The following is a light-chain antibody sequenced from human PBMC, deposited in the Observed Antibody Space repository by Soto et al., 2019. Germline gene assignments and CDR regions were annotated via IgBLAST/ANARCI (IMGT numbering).Light chain of an antibody. J-gene: IGLJ1*01. CDR1: TSDVGGYNY. CDR2: DVT. CDR3: SSFSSSSPPSYV. V-gene: IGLV2-14*01. Sequence: QSVLTQPASVSGSPGQSITISCTGTTSDVGGYNYVSWYQQHPGKAPKLMMYDVTNRPSGVSNRFSGSKSGNTASLTISGLQAEDEADYYCSSFSSSSPPSYVFGTGTKLTVL.